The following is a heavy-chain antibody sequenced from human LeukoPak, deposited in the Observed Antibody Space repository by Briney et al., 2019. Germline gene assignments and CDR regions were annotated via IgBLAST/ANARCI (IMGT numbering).Heavy chain of an antibody. D-gene: IGHD3-3*01. J-gene: IGHJ3*02. Sequence: GGSLRLSCAASGFTFSSYAMHWVRQAPGKGLEWVAVISYDGSNKYYADSVKGRFTISRDNSKNTLYPQMNSLRAEDTAVYYCARDAVSYDFWSGHGAFDIWGQGTMVTVSS. CDR3: ARDAVSYDFWSGHGAFDI. V-gene: IGHV3-30-3*01. CDR1: GFTFSSYA. CDR2: ISYDGSNK.